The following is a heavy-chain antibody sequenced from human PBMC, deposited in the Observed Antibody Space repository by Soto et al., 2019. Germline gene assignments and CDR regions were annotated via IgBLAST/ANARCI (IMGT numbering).Heavy chain of an antibody. CDR1: RGSISSGNYF. J-gene: IGHJ2*01. Sequence: PSETLSLTCIVSRGSISSGNYFWSWIRQPPGKGLEWIGYIYNSGSTYYKPSLKSRVTISIDTSKNQFSLKLNSVTAADTAVYFCANLRYDDNGHWGRGTLVTVSS. D-gene: IGHD3-22*01. V-gene: IGHV4-30-4*01. CDR3: ANLRYDDNGH. CDR2: IYNSGST.